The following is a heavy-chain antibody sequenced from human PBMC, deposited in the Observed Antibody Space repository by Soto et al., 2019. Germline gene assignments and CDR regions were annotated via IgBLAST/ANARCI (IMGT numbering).Heavy chain of an antibody. CDR3: AREDNWKVGGVYYMDV. V-gene: IGHV4-34*01. D-gene: IGHD1-20*01. Sequence: SETLSLTCAVYGGSFSGYYWSWIRQPPGKGLEWIGEINHSGSTNYNPSLKSRVTISVDTSKNQFSLKLSSVTAADTAVYYCAREDNWKVGGVYYMDVWGKGTTVTVSS. CDR2: INHSGST. CDR1: GGSFSGYY. J-gene: IGHJ6*03.